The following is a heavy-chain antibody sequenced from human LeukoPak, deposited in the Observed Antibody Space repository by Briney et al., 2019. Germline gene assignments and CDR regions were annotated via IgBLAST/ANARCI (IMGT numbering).Heavy chain of an antibody. CDR2: INPNSGGT. Sequence: ASVKVSCKASGGSFSNYVITWVRQAPGQGLEWMGWINPNSGGTNYAQKFQGRVTMTRDTSISTAYMELSRLRSDDTAVYYCARGRRAAPRGYWGQGTLVTVSS. CDR1: GGSFSNYV. J-gene: IGHJ4*02. V-gene: IGHV1-2*02. D-gene: IGHD2-15*01. CDR3: ARGRRAAPRGY.